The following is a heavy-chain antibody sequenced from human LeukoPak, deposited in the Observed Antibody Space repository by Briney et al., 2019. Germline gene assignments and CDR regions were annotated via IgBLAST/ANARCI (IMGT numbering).Heavy chain of an antibody. Sequence: QPGGSLRLSCAASGFTFSSYDMSWVRQAPGKGLEWVSAISGSGGSTYYADSVKGRFTISRDNAKNSLYLQMNSLRAEDTAVYYCARPVTGDPQDAFDIWGQGTMVTVSS. CDR1: GFTFSSYD. CDR3: ARPVTGDPQDAFDI. CDR2: ISGSGGST. D-gene: IGHD7-27*01. J-gene: IGHJ3*02. V-gene: IGHV3-23*01.